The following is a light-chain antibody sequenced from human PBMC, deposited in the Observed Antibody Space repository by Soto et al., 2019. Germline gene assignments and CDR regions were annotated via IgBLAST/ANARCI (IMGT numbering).Light chain of an antibody. CDR1: SGVGSD. CDR3: QQYNNWPWT. V-gene: IGKV3-15*01. Sequence: EIVMTQSPDTLSVSPGERVTLSCRASSGVGSDLAWYRQRPGQAPRLLIKRAFIRDSDIPARFSGSGSGTEFTLTISSLQSEDFAVYYCQQYNNWPWTFGQGTRVDIK. CDR2: RAF. J-gene: IGKJ1*01.